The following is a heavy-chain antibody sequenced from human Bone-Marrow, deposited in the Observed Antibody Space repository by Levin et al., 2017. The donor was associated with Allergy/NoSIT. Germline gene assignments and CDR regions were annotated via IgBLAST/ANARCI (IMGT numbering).Heavy chain of an antibody. V-gene: IGHV2-70*11. D-gene: IGHD3-10*01. Sequence: SGPTLVKPTQTLTLTCTFSGFSLSTSGMCVSWIRQPPGKALEWLARIDWDDDKYYSTSLKTRLIISKDTSKNQVVLTMTNMDPVDPATYYCARATNHYYGRGFDYWGQGTLVTVSS. CDR2: IDWDDDK. CDR3: ARATNHYYGRGFDY. CDR1: GFSLSTSGMC. J-gene: IGHJ4*02.